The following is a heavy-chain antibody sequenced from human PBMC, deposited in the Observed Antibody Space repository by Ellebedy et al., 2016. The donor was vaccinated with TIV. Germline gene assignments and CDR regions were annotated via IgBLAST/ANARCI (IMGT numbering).Heavy chain of an antibody. Sequence: GESLKISXAASGFTFSSYAMHWVRQAPGKGLEWVAVISYDGSNKYYADSVKGRFTISRDNSKNTLYLQMNSLRAEDTAVYYCARSGYYDSSGSHSHFDYWGQGTLVTVSS. J-gene: IGHJ4*02. V-gene: IGHV3-30-3*01. CDR1: GFTFSSYA. CDR3: ARSGYYDSSGSHSHFDY. CDR2: ISYDGSNK. D-gene: IGHD3-22*01.